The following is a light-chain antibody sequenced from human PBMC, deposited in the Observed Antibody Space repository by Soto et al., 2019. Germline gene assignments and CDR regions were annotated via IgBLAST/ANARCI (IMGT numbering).Light chain of an antibody. CDR1: QSISSW. Sequence: DRLGTRSASPLCAAVGNSVNLTVRASQSISSWLAWYQQKPGKAPKLLIYKASSLESGVPSRFSGSGSGTEFTLTISSLQPDDFATYYCQQYNSYRTFGQGTKVDIK. J-gene: IGKJ1*01. CDR3: QQYNSYRT. V-gene: IGKV1-5*03. CDR2: KAS.